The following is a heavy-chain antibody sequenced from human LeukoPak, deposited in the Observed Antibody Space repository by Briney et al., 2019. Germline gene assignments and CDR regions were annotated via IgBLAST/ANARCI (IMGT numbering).Heavy chain of an antibody. V-gene: IGHV4-39*02. J-gene: IGHJ3*02. CDR1: GVSIKSNAHY. CDR2: IFHSGSP. D-gene: IGHD6-19*01. Sequence: SETLSLTCNVSGVSIKSNAHYWGWVRQPPGKGLEWIGSIFHSGSPSYNPSLKSRVTISVDTSKNQFSLQVNSVTAADAALYYCAREEPGYSSGWKSHLPGAFDIWGQGTMVTVSS. CDR3: AREEPGYSSGWKSHLPGAFDI.